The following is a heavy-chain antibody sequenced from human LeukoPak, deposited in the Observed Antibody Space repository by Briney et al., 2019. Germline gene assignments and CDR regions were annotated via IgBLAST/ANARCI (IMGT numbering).Heavy chain of an antibody. CDR3: AKAVDRAMVTGDSFDY. V-gene: IGHV3-23*01. CDR2: ISGSGGST. D-gene: IGHD5-18*01. Sequence: GGSLRLSCAASGFTFSSYAMSWVRQAPGKGLEWVSAISGSGGSTYYADSVKGRFTISRDNSKNTLYLQMNSLRAEDTAVYYCAKAVDRAMVTGDSFDYWGQGTLVTVSS. CDR1: GFTFSSYA. J-gene: IGHJ4*02.